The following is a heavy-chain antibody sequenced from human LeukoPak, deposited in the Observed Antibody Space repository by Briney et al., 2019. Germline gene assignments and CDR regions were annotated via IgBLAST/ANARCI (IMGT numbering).Heavy chain of an antibody. CDR2: TSFDENNK. V-gene: IGHV3-30-3*01. CDR3: TRGYVGIDY. Sequence: GGSLGLSCAASGFTFSSYAMHWVRQAPGKGLEWVAVTSFDENNKYYADSVKGRFTISRNNSKNTLYLQMNSLRAEDTALYYCTRGYVGIDYWGQGTLVTVSS. CDR1: GFTFSSYA. D-gene: IGHD5-12*01. J-gene: IGHJ4*02.